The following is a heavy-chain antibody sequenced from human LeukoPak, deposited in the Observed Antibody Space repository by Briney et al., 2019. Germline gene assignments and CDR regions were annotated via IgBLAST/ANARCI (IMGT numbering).Heavy chain of an antibody. J-gene: IGHJ5*02. V-gene: IGHV1-18*01. CDR1: AYSFRSYG. Sequence: GASVKVSCKSSAYSFRSYGFSWVRQAPGQGLEWMGWISAYNGNTNYAQKLRGRATMTTDTSTSTAYMELRSLRFDDTAMYYCARDLTKLLRSRLGTWGQGTLVTVPS. CDR2: ISAYNGNT. CDR3: ARDLTKLLRSRLGT. D-gene: IGHD3-9*01.